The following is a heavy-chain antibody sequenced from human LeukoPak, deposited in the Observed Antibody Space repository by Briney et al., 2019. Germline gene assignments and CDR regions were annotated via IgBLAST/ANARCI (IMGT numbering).Heavy chain of an antibody. D-gene: IGHD6-13*01. Sequence: GASVKVSCKASGGTFSSYGISWVRQAPGQGLEWMGWISAYNGNTNYAQKLQGRVTMTTDTSTSTAYMELRSLRSDDTAVYYCARDGFVGVPPNILIAARPDFDYWGQGTLVTVSS. V-gene: IGHV1-18*01. CDR3: ARDGFVGVPPNILIAARPDFDY. CDR2: ISAYNGNT. CDR1: GGTFSSYG. J-gene: IGHJ4*02.